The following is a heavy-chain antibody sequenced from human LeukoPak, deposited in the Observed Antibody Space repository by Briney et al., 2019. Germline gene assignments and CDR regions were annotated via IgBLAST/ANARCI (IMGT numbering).Heavy chain of an antibody. V-gene: IGHV1-46*01. CDR3: ARVYGVAGHRGTFYGMDV. CDR2: INPSGGST. CDR1: GYTFTSYY. J-gene: IGHJ6*04. D-gene: IGHD6-19*01. Sequence: ASVKVSCKASGYTFTSYYMHWVRQAPGQGLEWMGIINPSGGSTSYAQKFQGRVTMTRDTSTGTVYMELSSLRSEDTAVYYCARVYGVAGHRGTFYGMDVWGKGTTVTVSS.